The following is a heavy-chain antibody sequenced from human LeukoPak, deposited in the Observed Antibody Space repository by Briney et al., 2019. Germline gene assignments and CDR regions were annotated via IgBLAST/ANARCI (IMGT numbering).Heavy chain of an antibody. Sequence: PSETLSLTCAVYGGSFSGYYWSWIRQPPGKGLEWIGEINHSGSTNYNPSLKSRVTISVDTSKNQFPLKLSSVTAADTAVYYCARSTYYYDSSGSLLDYWGQGTLVTVSP. V-gene: IGHV4-34*01. CDR1: GGSFSGYY. CDR3: ARSTYYYDSSGSLLDY. J-gene: IGHJ4*02. D-gene: IGHD3-22*01. CDR2: INHSGST.